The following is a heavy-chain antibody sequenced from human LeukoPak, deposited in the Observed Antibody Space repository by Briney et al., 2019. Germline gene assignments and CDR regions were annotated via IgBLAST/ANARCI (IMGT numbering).Heavy chain of an antibody. CDR2: IIPILGIA. V-gene: IGHV1-69*04. CDR1: GGTFSSYA. J-gene: IGHJ6*02. CDR3: ARPDIVATIGYYGMDV. Sequence: GASVKVSCKASGGTFSSYAISWVRQAPGQGLEWMGRIIPILGIANYAQKFQGRVTITADKSTSTAYMELSSLRSEDTAVYYCARPDIVATIGYYGMDVWGQGTTVTVSS. D-gene: IGHD5-12*01.